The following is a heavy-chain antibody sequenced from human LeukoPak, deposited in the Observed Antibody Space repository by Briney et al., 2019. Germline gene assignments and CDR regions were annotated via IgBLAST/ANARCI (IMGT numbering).Heavy chain of an antibody. CDR2: VKQDGSEK. D-gene: IGHD3-22*01. CDR1: GFVFSDYW. Sequence: GGSLRLSCAASGFVFSDYWMTWVRQTPRKGLEWVANVKQDGSEKDYVGSVKGRFTISRDNAKNSLYLQMNSLRAEDTGVYYCARGTDLDASGYVDYWGQGTLVTVSS. CDR3: ARGTDLDASGYVDY. J-gene: IGHJ4*02. V-gene: IGHV3-7*03.